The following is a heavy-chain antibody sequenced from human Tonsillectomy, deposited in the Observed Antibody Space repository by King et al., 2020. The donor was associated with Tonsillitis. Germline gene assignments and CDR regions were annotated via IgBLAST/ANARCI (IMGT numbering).Heavy chain of an antibody. CDR1: GGSISNYY. Sequence: QLQESGPGLVKPSETLSLTCTVSGGSISNYYWSWIRQTPGKGLEWIGYIYSSGSIYYNPSLKSRVTISVDASKNKFSLKLTSVTAADTAVYYCARGGAYGSGSYFGYWGQGTLVTVSS. CDR2: IYSSGSI. CDR3: ARGGAYGSGSYFGY. V-gene: IGHV4-59*01. D-gene: IGHD3-10*01. J-gene: IGHJ4*02.